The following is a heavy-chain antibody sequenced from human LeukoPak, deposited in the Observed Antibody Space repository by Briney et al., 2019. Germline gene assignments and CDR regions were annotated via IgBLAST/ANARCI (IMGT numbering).Heavy chain of an antibody. V-gene: IGHV3-48*04. Sequence: GGSLRLSCAASGFTFSTYNMNWVRQAPGKGLEWVLYISSSSSTIYYADSVKGRFTISRDNAKNSLYLQVNSLRAEDTAVYYCARAFRDVIFDSWGQGTLVTVSS. CDR2: ISSSSSTI. CDR1: GFTFSTYN. CDR3: ARAFRDVIFDS. J-gene: IGHJ4*02. D-gene: IGHD5-24*01.